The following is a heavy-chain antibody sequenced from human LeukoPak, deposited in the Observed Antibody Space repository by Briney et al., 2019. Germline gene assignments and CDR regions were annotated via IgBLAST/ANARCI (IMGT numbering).Heavy chain of an antibody. Sequence: AETLSLTCAVYGGSFSGYYWSWIRQPPGKGLEWIGEINHSGSTNYNPSLKSRVTISVDTSKNQFSLKLSSVTAADTAVYYCARNPYSSSWYGIDYWGQGTLVPVSS. J-gene: IGHJ4*02. D-gene: IGHD6-13*01. CDR1: GGSFSGYY. V-gene: IGHV4-34*01. CDR2: INHSGST. CDR3: ARNPYSSSWYGIDY.